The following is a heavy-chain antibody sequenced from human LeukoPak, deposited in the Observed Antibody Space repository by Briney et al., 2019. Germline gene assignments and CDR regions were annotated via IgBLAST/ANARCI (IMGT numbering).Heavy chain of an antibody. CDR1: GFTFSSYG. CDR2: IRYDGSNK. CDR3: AEDLSVPAAIWGVFDY. Sequence: GGSLRLSCAASGFTFSSYGMHWVREAPGKGVEWGAFIRYDGSNKYYADSVKGRFTISRDNSKNTLYLQMNSLRAEDTAVYYCAEDLSVPAAIWGVFDYWGQGTLVTVSP. D-gene: IGHD2-2*02. J-gene: IGHJ4*02. V-gene: IGHV3-30*02.